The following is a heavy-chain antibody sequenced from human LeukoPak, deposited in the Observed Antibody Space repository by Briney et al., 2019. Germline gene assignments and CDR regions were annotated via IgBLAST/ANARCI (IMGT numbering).Heavy chain of an antibody. Sequence: SETLSLTCTVSGGSISSYYWSWIRQPPGKGLEWIGYIYYSGSTNYNPSLKSRVTISVDTSKNQFSLKLSSVTAADTAVYYCARISGWYFHEWYVDLWGRGTLVTVSS. CDR2: IYYSGST. CDR3: ARISGWYFHEWYVDL. CDR1: GGSISSYY. D-gene: IGHD6-19*01. V-gene: IGHV4-59*08. J-gene: IGHJ2*01.